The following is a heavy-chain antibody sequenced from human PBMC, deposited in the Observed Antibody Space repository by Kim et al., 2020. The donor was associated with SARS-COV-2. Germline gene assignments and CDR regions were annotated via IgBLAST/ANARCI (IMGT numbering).Heavy chain of an antibody. CDR3: ARVVTTVFLFDY. J-gene: IGHJ4*02. V-gene: IGHV4-30-2*01. CDR2: LYHSGST. CDR1: GGSISSGGYS. D-gene: IGHD4-17*01. Sequence: SETLSLTCAVSGGSISSGGYSWSWIRQPPGKGLEWIGYLYHSGSTYYNPSLKSRVTISVDRSKNQFSLKLSSVTAADTAVYYCARVVTTVFLFDYWGQGTLVTVSS.